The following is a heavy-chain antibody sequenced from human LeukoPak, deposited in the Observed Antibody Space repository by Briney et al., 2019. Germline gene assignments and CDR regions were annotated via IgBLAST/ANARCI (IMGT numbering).Heavy chain of an antibody. V-gene: IGHV4-39*01. CDR3: ARHRLVVVPAARRWWFDP. J-gene: IGHJ5*02. CDR1: GGSVSRNSDY. Sequence: SETLSLTCTVSGGSVSRNSDYWGWIRQPPGKGLEWIGSIYYSGSTYYNPSLKSRVTISVDTSKNQFSLKLSSVTAADTAVYYCARHRLVVVPAARRWWFDPWGQGTLVTVSS. D-gene: IGHD2-2*01. CDR2: IYYSGST.